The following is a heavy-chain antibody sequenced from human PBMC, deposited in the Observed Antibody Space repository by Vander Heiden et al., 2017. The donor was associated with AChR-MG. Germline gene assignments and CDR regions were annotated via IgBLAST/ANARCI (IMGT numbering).Heavy chain of an antibody. Sequence: QAQLVQSGAEVKKPGSSVKVSCKASGGTFSNYGINGVRQAPGQGLEWMGGIIPMLDSANYAQKFQGRVTITADESTSTAYMELSSLRSEDTAVYYCAREFRGDFGNYYYYGMDVWGQGTTVTVSS. J-gene: IGHJ6*02. CDR2: IIPMLDSA. D-gene: IGHD3-10*01. V-gene: IGHV1-69*01. CDR1: GGTFSNYG. CDR3: AREFRGDFGNYYYYGMDV.